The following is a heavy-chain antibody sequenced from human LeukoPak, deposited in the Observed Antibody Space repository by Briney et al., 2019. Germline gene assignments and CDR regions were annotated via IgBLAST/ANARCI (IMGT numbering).Heavy chain of an antibody. D-gene: IGHD3-22*01. CDR3: ARGTTKGYYYDSSGYYTK. CDR1: GGSINSYY. J-gene: IGHJ4*02. CDR2: IYYSGRT. V-gene: IGHV4-59*12. Sequence: SETLSLTCNVSGGSINSYYWGWIPQPPGKRLELIGYIYYSGRTNYNPSLKSRVTISVDTSTNQISLKLTSLTAADTAVYFCARGTTKGYYYDSSGYYTKWGQGTLVTVSS.